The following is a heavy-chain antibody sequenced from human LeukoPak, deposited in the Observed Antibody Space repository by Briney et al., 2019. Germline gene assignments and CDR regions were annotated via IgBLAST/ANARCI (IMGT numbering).Heavy chain of an antibody. CDR1: GGSINNFF. CDR3: ARSTDTWAQ. Sequence: SETLSLTCTVSGGSINNFFWSWIRQPPGKGLEWIGYIYYNGSTNYNPSLKGRLTMSVDTSKNQFSLKLTSVTAADTAVYFCARSTDTWAQWGQGTLVTVSS. CDR2: IYYNGST. V-gene: IGHV4-59*08. D-gene: IGHD7-27*01. J-gene: IGHJ4*02.